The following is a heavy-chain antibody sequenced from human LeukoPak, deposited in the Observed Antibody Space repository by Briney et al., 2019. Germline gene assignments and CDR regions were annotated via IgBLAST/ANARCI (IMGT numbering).Heavy chain of an antibody. CDR3: ARGPTVTTTTYYYGMDV. Sequence: PGGSLRLSCAASGFTFSGYYMSWIRQAPGKGLEWVSYISSSGSTIYYADSVKGRFTISRHNSKNTLYLQMNSLRAEDTAVYYCARGPTVTTTTYYYGMDVWGQGTTVTVSS. J-gene: IGHJ6*02. V-gene: IGHV3-11*01. D-gene: IGHD4-17*01. CDR2: ISSSGSTI. CDR1: GFTFSGYY.